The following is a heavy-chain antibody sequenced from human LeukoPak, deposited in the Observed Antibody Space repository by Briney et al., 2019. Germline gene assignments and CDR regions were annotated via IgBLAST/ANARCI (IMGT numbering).Heavy chain of an antibody. D-gene: IGHD6-6*01. V-gene: IGHV4-39*02. CDR2: GLYTGNT. Sequence: PSETLSLTCPVSGGSIAVNHYYWGWIRQPPGKGLEWIGSGLYTGNTYSNPSLRSRVTISVDTSKNEFSLKMNSVTAADTAVYYCAREHRSSKYFDSWGQGALMIVST. CDR1: GGSIAVNHYY. CDR3: AREHRSSKYFDS. J-gene: IGHJ4*02.